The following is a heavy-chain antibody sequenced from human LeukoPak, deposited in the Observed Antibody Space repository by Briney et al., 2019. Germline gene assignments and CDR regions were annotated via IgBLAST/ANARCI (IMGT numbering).Heavy chain of an antibody. Sequence: ASVKVSCKASGYIFTSFGISWVRQAPGQGLEWMGWISTYNGNTNSVQKLQDRVTMTTDTSTSTAYMELRSLRSDDTAVYYCARGGISAAGRDYYYFYMDVWGKGTTVTVSS. CDR1: GYIFTSFG. J-gene: IGHJ6*03. CDR2: ISTYNGNT. D-gene: IGHD6-13*01. V-gene: IGHV1-18*01. CDR3: ARGGISAAGRDYYYFYMDV.